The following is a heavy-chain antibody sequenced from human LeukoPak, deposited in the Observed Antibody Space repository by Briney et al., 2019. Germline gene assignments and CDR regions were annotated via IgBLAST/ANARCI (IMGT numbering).Heavy chain of an antibody. Sequence: PGGSLRLSCAASGFSFSTADMHWVRQAPGKGLEWVAFLRSGGNDKYYAGSVKGRFTISRDNSKNTLYLQMNSLRAEDTAVYYCAKDPGILWFGESARGYWGQGTLVTVSS. V-gene: IGHV3-30*02. CDR1: GFSFSTAD. CDR2: LRSGGNDK. CDR3: AKDPGILWFGESARGY. J-gene: IGHJ4*02. D-gene: IGHD3-10*01.